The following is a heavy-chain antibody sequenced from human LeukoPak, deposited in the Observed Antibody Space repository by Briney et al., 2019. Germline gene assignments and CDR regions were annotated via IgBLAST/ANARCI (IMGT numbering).Heavy chain of an antibody. Sequence: ASVKVSCKASGYTFTGYYMHWVRQAPGQGLECMGRINPNSGGTNYAQKFQGRVTMTRDTSISTAYMELSRLRSDDTAVYYCAREDTRVRGVIITANGDFDYWGQGTLVTVSS. CDR2: INPNSGGT. J-gene: IGHJ4*02. CDR1: GYTFTGYY. D-gene: IGHD3-10*01. V-gene: IGHV1-2*06. CDR3: AREDTRVRGVIITANGDFDY.